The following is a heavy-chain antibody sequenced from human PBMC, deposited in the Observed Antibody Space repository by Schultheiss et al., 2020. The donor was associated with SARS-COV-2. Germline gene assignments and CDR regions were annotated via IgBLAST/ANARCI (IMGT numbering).Heavy chain of an antibody. J-gene: IGHJ3*02. D-gene: IGHD3-3*01. CDR3: ARSRITIFGVVKGAFDI. Sequence: GGSLRLSCAASGFTFSSYAMHWVRQAPGKGLEWVAVISYDGSNKYYADSVKGRFTISRDNSKNTLYLQMNSLRAEDTAVYYCARSRITIFGVVKGAFDIWGQGTMVTVSS. CDR1: GFTFSSYA. V-gene: IGHV3-30*01. CDR2: ISYDGSNK.